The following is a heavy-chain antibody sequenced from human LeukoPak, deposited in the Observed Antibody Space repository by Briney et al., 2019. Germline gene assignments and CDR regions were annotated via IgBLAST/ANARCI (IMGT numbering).Heavy chain of an antibody. Sequence: ASVKVSCKASGYTFTNYDINWVRQATGQGLEWMGWLNPHSGNTGYAQKYQGRVTMTRNTSISTAYMELSSLRSDDTAVYYCARRIISDYWGQGSLVTVSS. CDR1: GYTFTNYD. CDR2: LNPHSGNT. V-gene: IGHV1-8*01. J-gene: IGHJ4*02. D-gene: IGHD3-10*01. CDR3: ARRIISDY.